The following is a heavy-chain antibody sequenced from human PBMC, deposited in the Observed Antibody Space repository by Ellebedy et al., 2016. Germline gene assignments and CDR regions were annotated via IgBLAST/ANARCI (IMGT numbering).Heavy chain of an antibody. CDR3: ARQEMATIGDSFDI. CDR2: INPNSGDT. Sequence: ASVKVSCKASGYTFTSYYIHWVRQAPGQGLEWMGWINPNSGDTNYAQKFQGWVTMTRDTSISTAYMELSRLRSDDTADYYCARQEMATIGDSFDIWGQGTMVTVSS. V-gene: IGHV1-2*04. D-gene: IGHD5-24*01. J-gene: IGHJ3*02. CDR1: GYTFTSYY.